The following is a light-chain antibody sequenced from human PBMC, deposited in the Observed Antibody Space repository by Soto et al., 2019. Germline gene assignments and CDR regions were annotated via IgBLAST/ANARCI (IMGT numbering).Light chain of an antibody. Sequence: DIQMTQSPSSLSASVGDRVTITCRASQSISSYLNWYQQKPGKAPKLLIYAASSLQSGVPSRFSGSGSGTDFTLTISSLQPADFATYYCQQSYTPLPFGGVTKV. CDR2: AAS. CDR1: QSISSY. J-gene: IGKJ4*01. V-gene: IGKV1-39*01. CDR3: QQSYTPLP.